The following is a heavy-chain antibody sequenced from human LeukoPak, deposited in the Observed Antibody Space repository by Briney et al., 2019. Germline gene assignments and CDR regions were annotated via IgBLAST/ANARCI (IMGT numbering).Heavy chain of an antibody. CDR3: AALDL. CDR1: GFIFNNYG. Sequence: AGSLRLSCAASGFIFNNYGLIWVRQAPGKGLEWVGRIKNEAEGGTSDYAAPVKGRFTIWRDDSKNMLYLQMNSLRSEDTAVYYCAALDLWGRGTLVTVSS. J-gene: IGHJ2*01. CDR2: IKNEAEGGTS. V-gene: IGHV3-15*01.